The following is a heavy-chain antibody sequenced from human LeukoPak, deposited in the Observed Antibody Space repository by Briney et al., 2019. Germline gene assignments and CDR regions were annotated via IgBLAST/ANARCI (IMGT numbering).Heavy chain of an antibody. CDR1: GYTFTSYA. D-gene: IGHD6-13*01. CDR3: ARDLVEQQLDPYYFDY. V-gene: IGHV7-4-1*02. CDR2: LNTNTGNP. J-gene: IGHJ4*02. Sequence: ASVKVSCKASGYTFTSYAMNWVRQAPGQGLEWMGWLNTNTGNPTYAQGFTGRFVFSLDTSVSTAYLQISSLKAEDTAVYYCARDLVEQQLDPYYFDYWGQGTLVTVSS.